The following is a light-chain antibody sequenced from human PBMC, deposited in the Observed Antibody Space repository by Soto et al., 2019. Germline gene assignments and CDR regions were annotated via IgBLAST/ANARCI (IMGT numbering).Light chain of an antibody. CDR1: SSDVGDYNY. Sequence: QSVLTQPASVSGSPGQSITISCTGTSSDVGDYNYVSWYQQHPGKAPKLMIYEVSNRPSGVSNRFSGSKSGNTASLTISGLQADDEADYYCNSYTSSSSYVFGTGTKVTVL. CDR2: EVS. CDR3: NSYTSSSSYV. V-gene: IGLV2-14*01. J-gene: IGLJ1*01.